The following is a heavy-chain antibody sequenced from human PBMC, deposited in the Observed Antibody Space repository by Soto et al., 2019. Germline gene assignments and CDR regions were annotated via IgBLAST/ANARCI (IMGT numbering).Heavy chain of an antibody. CDR3: AKDPSLDTLTESRDDY. J-gene: IGHJ4*02. CDR1: GFTFSSYA. D-gene: IGHD3-9*01. Sequence: GGSLRLSCAASGFTFSSYAMSWVRQAPGKGLEWVSAISGSGGSTYYADSVKGRFTISRDNSKNTLYLQMNSLRAEDTAVYYCAKDPSLDTLTESRDDYWGQGTLVTVS. CDR2: ISGSGGST. V-gene: IGHV3-23*01.